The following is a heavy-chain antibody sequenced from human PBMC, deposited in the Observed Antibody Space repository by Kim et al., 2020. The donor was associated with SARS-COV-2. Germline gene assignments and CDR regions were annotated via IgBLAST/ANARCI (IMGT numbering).Heavy chain of an antibody. J-gene: IGHJ6*02. D-gene: IGHD6-13*01. CDR3: ARDSGLAAAPNYGMDV. CDR2: ISYDGSNK. Sequence: GGSLRLSCAASGFTFSSYAMHWVRQAPGKGLEWVAVISYDGSNKYYADSVKGRFTISRDNSKNTLYLQMNSLRAEDTAVYYCARDSGLAAAPNYGMDVWGQGTTVTVSS. CDR1: GFTFSSYA. V-gene: IGHV3-30*04.